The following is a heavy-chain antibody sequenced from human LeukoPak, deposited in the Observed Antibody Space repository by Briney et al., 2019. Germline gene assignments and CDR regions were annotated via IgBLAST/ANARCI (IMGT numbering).Heavy chain of an antibody. D-gene: IGHD6-19*01. CDR1: GGSFSGYY. J-gene: IGHJ5*02. CDR3: ARRARYSSGWYWFDP. Sequence: PSETLSLTCAVYGGSFSGYYWSWIRQPPGKGLEWIGEINHSGSTNYNPSLKSRVTISVDTSKNQFFLKLSSVTAADTAVYYCARRARYSSGWYWFDPWAREPWSPSPQ. CDR2: INHSGST. V-gene: IGHV4-34*01.